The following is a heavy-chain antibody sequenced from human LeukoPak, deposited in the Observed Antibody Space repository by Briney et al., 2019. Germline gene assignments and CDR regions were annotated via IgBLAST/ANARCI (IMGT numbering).Heavy chain of an antibody. V-gene: IGHV3-66*01. J-gene: IGHJ6*02. Sequence: PGGSLRLSCAASGFTVSSKYMSWVRQAPGKGLEWVSVIYSVGSTYYADSVKGRFTISRDNSKNTLYLQMNSLRAEDTAVYYCARDPTVTTPRGFYYYGMDVWGQGTTVTVSS. CDR2: IYSVGST. CDR3: ARDPTVTTPRGFYYYGMDV. CDR1: GFTVSSKY. D-gene: IGHD4-17*01.